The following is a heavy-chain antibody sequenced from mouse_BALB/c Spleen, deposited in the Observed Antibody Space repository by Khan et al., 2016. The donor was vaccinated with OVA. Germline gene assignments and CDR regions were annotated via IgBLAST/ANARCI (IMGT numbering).Heavy chain of an antibody. J-gene: IGHJ4*01. CDR2: ISSSGST. D-gene: IGHD2-3*01. Sequence: EVQLQESGPGLVKPSQSLSLTCTVTGYSITSDYAWNWIRQFPGNKLEWMGYISSSGSTNYNPALKSRNSITRDTSKNQFFLQLNSVTTEDTATYYCARDGSRYSYAMDYWGQGTSVTVSS. V-gene: IGHV3-2*02. CDR3: ARDGSRYSYAMDY. CDR1: GYSITSDYA.